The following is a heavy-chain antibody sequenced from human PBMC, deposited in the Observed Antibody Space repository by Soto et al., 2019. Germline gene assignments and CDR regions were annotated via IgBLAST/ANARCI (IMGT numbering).Heavy chain of an antibody. CDR2: INPNGGST. CDR1: GYSFTSQY. V-gene: IGHV1-46*03. CDR3: AREPWLPPGGGGTEPLDI. Sequence: QVQLVQSGAEVKKPGASVKISCEASGYSFTSQYVHWVRQAPGQGLEWMGIINPNGGSTTYAQKFPGRVTKARDTSTRKVYRARRSLASEDPALFYWAREPWLPPGGGGTEPLDIWGQGTMVTVAS. J-gene: IGHJ3*02. D-gene: IGHD5-12*01.